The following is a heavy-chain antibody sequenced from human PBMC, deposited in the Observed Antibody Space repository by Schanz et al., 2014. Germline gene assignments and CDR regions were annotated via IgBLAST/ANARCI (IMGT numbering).Heavy chain of an antibody. CDR3: ARAPTSNFDP. CDR1: GDSINSNTW. Sequence: QVQLQESGPGLVKPSGTLSLTCAVSGDSINSNTWWSWVRQPPGKGLEWIGEIYHSGSTNYNPSLKSRVTISVDNSKNQFPLTLSPVTAADTAVYYCARAPTSNFDPWGQGTLVTVSS. V-gene: IGHV4-4*02. J-gene: IGHJ5*02. CDR2: IYHSGST.